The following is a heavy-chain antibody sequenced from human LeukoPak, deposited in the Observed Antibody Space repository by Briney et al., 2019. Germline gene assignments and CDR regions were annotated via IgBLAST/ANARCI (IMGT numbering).Heavy chain of an antibody. V-gene: IGHV2-70*11. J-gene: IGHJ5*02. CDR3: ARMDVTYYDFWSGYPIPPA. D-gene: IGHD3-3*01. CDR2: IDWDDDK. CDR1: GFSPSTSGMC. Sequence: SGPALVKPTQTLTLTCTFSGFSPSTSGMCVSWIRQPPGKALEWLARIDWDDDKYYSTSLKTRLTISKDTSKNQVVLTMTNMDPVDTATDYCARMDVTYYDFWSGYPIPPAWGQGTLVTVSS.